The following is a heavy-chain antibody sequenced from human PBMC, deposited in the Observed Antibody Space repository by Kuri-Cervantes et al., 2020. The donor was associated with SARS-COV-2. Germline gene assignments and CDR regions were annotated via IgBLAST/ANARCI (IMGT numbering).Heavy chain of an antibody. V-gene: IGHV3-30*15. Sequence: GESLKISCAASGFTLRRYAIHWVRQAPGKGLDWVAVISYDGSSEDYADSVKGRFTISRDNSKNTLNLQMSSLRPEDTAVYFCARGRVGVQDFWGQGTLVTVSS. CDR2: ISYDGSSE. CDR3: ARGRVGVQDF. CDR1: GFTLRRYA. D-gene: IGHD2-21*01. J-gene: IGHJ4*02.